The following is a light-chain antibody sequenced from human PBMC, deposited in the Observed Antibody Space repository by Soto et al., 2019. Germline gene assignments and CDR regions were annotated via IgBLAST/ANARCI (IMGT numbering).Light chain of an antibody. CDR2: DAS. V-gene: IGKV1-5*01. J-gene: IGKJ1*01. CDR3: QQFHSFSRT. Sequence: DIQMTQSPSTLSASVGDRVTITCRASQKINSWLAWYQQKPGKAPNLLIYDASTLESGVPSRFSGSGSGTEFTLTLSSLQTEDFATYYCQQFHSFSRTFGPGTQVEVK. CDR1: QKINSW.